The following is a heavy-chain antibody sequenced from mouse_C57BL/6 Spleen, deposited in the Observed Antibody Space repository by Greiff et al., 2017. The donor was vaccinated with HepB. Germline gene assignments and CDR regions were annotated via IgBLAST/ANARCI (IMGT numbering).Heavy chain of an antibody. D-gene: IGHD1-1*01. CDR3: AREDTTVDWYFDV. CDR2: IYPGDGDT. Sequence: VQLKESGAELVKPGASVKISCKASGYAFSSYWMNWVKQRPGKGLEWIGQIYPGDGDTNYNGKFKGKATLTADKSSSTAYMQLSSLTSEDSAVYFCAREDTTVDWYFDVWGTGTTVTVSS. CDR1: GYAFSSYW. V-gene: IGHV1-80*01. J-gene: IGHJ1*03.